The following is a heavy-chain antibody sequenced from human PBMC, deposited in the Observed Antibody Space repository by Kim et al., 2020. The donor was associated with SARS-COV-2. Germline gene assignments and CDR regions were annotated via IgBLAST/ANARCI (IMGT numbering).Heavy chain of an antibody. D-gene: IGHD3-10*01. CDR3: ARDRGPWMGSAFDY. Sequence: NPSLKGRVTISGDTSKNQFSLKLSSVTAADTAVYYCARDRGPWMGSAFDYWGQGTLVTVSS. J-gene: IGHJ4*02. V-gene: IGHV4-31*02.